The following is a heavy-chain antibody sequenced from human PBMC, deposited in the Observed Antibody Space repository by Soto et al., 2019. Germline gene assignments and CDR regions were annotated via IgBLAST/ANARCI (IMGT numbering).Heavy chain of an antibody. V-gene: IGHV1-18*01. D-gene: IGHD1-26*01. CDR1: GCTLKTYG. CDR3: ERDLLECGRRYAFEP. CDR2: ISADDGKT. J-gene: IGHJ5*02. Sequence: ASVKVSCKASGCTLKTYGLNWVRPDPGQVLELMGWISADDGKTTYAEKFQGRVTLTTDTSPSPAYMELRSLRSDDTPIYNCERDLLECGRRYAFEPSGQGNPLTVAS.